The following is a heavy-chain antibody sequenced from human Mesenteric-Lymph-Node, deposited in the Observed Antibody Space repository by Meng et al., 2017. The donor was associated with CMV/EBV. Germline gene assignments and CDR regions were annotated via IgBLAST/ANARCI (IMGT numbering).Heavy chain of an antibody. CDR1: GGSISSYY. CDR3: ARERNLRGSRSNWFDP. J-gene: IGHJ5*02. CDR2: IYYSGST. V-gene: IGHV4-59*01. D-gene: IGHD2-2*01. Sequence: SETLSLTCTVSGGSISSYYWTWIRQPPGKGLEWIGYIYYSGSTNYNPSLKSRVTISVDTSKNQFSLKLSSVTAADTAVYYCARERNLRGSRSNWFDPWGQGTLVTVSS.